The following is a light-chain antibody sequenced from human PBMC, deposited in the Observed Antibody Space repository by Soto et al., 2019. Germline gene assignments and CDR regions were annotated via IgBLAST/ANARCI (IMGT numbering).Light chain of an antibody. CDR3: QRYGSSPPNT. V-gene: IGKV3-20*01. CDR2: GAS. Sequence: IVLTQSPGTLYLSPGERATLSCRASQSVSSSYFAWYQQKPGQAPSLLIYGASSRATGIPDRFSGSGSGTDFTLTISRLEPEDFAVYYCQRYGSSPPNTFGQGTRLEIK. J-gene: IGKJ5*01. CDR1: QSVSSSY.